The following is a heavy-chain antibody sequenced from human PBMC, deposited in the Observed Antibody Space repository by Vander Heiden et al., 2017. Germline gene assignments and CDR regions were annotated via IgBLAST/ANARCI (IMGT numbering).Heavy chain of an antibody. CDR2: IIPIFGTA. Sequence: QVQLVQSGAEVKKPGSSVKVSCKASGGTFRSYAISWVRQAPGQGLEWMGGIIPIFGTANYAQKFQGRVTITADESTSTAYMELSSLRSEDTAVYYCARFYGSGSYYNAKYGMDVWGQGTTVTVSS. V-gene: IGHV1-69*01. D-gene: IGHD3-10*01. CDR1: GGTFRSYA. CDR3: ARFYGSGSYYNAKYGMDV. J-gene: IGHJ6*02.